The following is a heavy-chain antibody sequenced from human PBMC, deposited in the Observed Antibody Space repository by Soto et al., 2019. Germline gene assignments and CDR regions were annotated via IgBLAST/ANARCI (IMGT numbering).Heavy chain of an antibody. Sequence: QVQLQESGPGLVKPSETLSLTCTVSGGSISSYYWRWIRQPPGKGLEWIGYIYYSGSTNYNPSLKSRVTISVDTSKNQSSLKLSSVTAADTAVYYCARARKDAVWFGSRAKTPFDYCGQGTLVTVSS. CDR2: IYYSGST. J-gene: IGHJ4*02. D-gene: IGHD3-10*01. V-gene: IGHV4-59*01. CDR1: GGSISSYY. CDR3: ARARKDAVWFGSRAKTPFDY.